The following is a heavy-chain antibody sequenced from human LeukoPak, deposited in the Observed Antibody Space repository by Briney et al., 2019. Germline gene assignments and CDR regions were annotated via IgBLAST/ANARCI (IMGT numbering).Heavy chain of an antibody. Sequence: SETLSLTCAVYGGSFSGYYWSWIRQPSGKGLEWIGEINHSGSTNYNPSLKSRVTISVDTSKNQFSLKLSSVTAADTAVYYCARWDCTNGVCYGTGRNRYYFDYWGQGTLVTVSS. CDR2: INHSGST. J-gene: IGHJ4*02. CDR1: GGSFSGYY. CDR3: ARWDCTNGVCYGTGRNRYYFDY. V-gene: IGHV4-34*01. D-gene: IGHD2-8*01.